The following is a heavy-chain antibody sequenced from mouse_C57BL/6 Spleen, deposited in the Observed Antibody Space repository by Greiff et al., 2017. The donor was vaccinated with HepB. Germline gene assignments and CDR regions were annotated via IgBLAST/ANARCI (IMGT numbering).Heavy chain of an antibody. CDR3: ARRLTGPYYFDY. CDR1: GYTFTSYW. D-gene: IGHD4-1*01. J-gene: IGHJ2*01. CDR2: IDPSDSYT. V-gene: IGHV1-69*01. Sequence: VQLQQPGAELVMPGASVKLSCKASGYTFTSYWMHWVKQRPGQGLEWIGEIDPSDSYTNYNQKFKGKSTLTVEKSSSTAYMQLSSLTSEDSAVYYCARRLTGPYYFDYWGQGTTLTVSS.